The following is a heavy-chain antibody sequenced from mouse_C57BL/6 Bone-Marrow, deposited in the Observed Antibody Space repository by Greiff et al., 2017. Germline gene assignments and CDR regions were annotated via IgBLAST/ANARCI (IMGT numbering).Heavy chain of an antibody. CDR1: GYTFTSYG. CDR3: AISYDYDALYAMDY. Sequence: QVQLQQSGAELARPGASVKLSCKASGYTFTSYGISWVKQRTGQGLEWIGEIYPRSGNTYYNEKFKGKATLTADKSSSTAYMELRSLTSEDSAVYFCAISYDYDALYAMDYWGQGTSVTVSS. J-gene: IGHJ4*01. V-gene: IGHV1-81*01. CDR2: IYPRSGNT. D-gene: IGHD2-4*01.